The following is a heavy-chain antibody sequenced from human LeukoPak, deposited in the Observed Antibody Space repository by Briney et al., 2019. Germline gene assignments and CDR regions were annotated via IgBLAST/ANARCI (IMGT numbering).Heavy chain of an antibody. Sequence: PSETLSLACAVSGGSITSTNWWSWVRQPPGKRLEWIGDIFHSGSINYNPSLKSRVTMSVDKSKNQFSLKLSSVTAADTAVYYCARVVSYDSSGYYVPPWFDPRGQGTLVTVSS. V-gene: IGHV4-4*02. CDR2: IFHSGSI. CDR3: ARVVSYDSSGYYVPPWFDP. CDR1: GGSITSTNW. D-gene: IGHD3-22*01. J-gene: IGHJ5*02.